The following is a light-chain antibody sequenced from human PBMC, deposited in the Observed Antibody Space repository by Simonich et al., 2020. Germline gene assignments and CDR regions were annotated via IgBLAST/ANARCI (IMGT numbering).Light chain of an antibody. CDR2: DAS. J-gene: IGKJ1*01. CDR3: QQYYSYSWT. CDR1: QDISNY. V-gene: IGKV1-33*01. Sequence: DIQMTQSPSSLSASVGDRVTITCQASQDISNYLNWYQQKPGKAPKLLIYDASNLETGVPSRFSGSGSGTDFTFTISSLQPEDIATYYCQQYYSYSWTFGQGTKVEIK.